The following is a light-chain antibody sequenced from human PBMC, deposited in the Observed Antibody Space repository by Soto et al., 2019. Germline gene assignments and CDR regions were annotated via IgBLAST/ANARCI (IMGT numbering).Light chain of an antibody. CDR3: LPHNSYSRT. Sequence: DIQMTQSPSSLSAPVGGRVTITCRASQSIRRDLGWYQQKPGKAPTRLIYAVFSLHSGVPSRFSGSGSGTEITLTIGSLQPADSATYYCLPHNSYSRTFGGGTKVEIK. CDR2: AVF. J-gene: IGKJ4*01. CDR1: QSIRRD. V-gene: IGKV1-17*01.